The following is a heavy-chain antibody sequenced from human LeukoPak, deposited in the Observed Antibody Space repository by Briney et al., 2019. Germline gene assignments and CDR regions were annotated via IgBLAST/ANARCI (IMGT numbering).Heavy chain of an antibody. CDR3: AKDFEGFCGGDCYSMDF. V-gene: IGHV3-30*04. J-gene: IGHJ4*02. CDR2: ISYDGSNK. D-gene: IGHD2-21*02. CDR1: GFTFSNFA. Sequence: GGSLILSCAASGFTFSNFAMNWVRQAPGKGLEWVALISYDGSNKYYADSVRGRFTISRDNSKNTLYLQMNSLRPEDTAVYYCAKDFEGFCGGDCYSMDFWGQGTLATVSS.